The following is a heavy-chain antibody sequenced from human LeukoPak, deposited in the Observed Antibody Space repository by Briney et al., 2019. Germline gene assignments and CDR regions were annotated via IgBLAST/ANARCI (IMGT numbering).Heavy chain of an antibody. V-gene: IGHV3-23*01. D-gene: IGHD3-10*01. J-gene: IGHJ4*02. CDR1: GFTFSSYE. Sequence: GGSLRLSCAASGFTFSSYEMNWVRQAPGKGLEWVSGVSPSGGITYYADSVKGRFTISRDNSRNTLYLQMNSLRAEDMAEYYCAKDLYFGAFEHWGQGTLVTVSS. CDR2: VSPSGGIT. CDR3: AKDLYFGAFEH.